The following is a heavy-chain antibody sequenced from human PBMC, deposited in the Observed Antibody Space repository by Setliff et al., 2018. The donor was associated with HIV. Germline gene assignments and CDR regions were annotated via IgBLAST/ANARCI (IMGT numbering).Heavy chain of an antibody. Sequence: SETLSLTCAVYGGSFSGYYWSWIRQPPGKGLEWIGNIYGSESTYYNPSLKSRVTISVDTSKNQFSLKLSSVTAADTAVYFCARGAPILQATSSRDPHYYGLDVWGQGTTVTVSS. J-gene: IGHJ6*02. CDR1: GGSFSGYY. CDR2: IYGSEST. CDR3: ARGAPILQATSSRDPHYYGLDV. D-gene: IGHD2-21*01. V-gene: IGHV4-34*01.